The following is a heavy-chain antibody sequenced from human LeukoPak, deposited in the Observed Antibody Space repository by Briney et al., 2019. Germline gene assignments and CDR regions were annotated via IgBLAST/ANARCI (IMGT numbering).Heavy chain of an antibody. D-gene: IGHD3-10*01. Sequence: PAETLSLTCTVSGDSMSDYFWTWIRQPAGKGLEWIGRIYTSGSTNYNPSLKSRVTISVDASKNQFSLKLSSVTAADTAVYYCARGRSPAISMVRGVRASSWFDPWGQGTLVTVSS. CDR2: IYTSGST. CDR3: ARGRSPAISMVRGVRASSWFDP. CDR1: GDSMSDYF. V-gene: IGHV4-4*07. J-gene: IGHJ5*02.